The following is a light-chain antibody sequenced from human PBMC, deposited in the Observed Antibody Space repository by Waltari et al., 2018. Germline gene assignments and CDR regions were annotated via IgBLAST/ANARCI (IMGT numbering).Light chain of an antibody. CDR1: SRDVGGYHN. CDR2: EVS. CDR3: SSYTSSSTLHVV. Sequence: QSALTQPASVSGSPGQSITISRTGTSRDVGGYHNVSWYQKHPGKAPKLMIDEVSTRPSGVSNRFSGSNSGNTASLTISGLQAEDEADYYCSSYTSSSTLHVVFGGGTKLTVL. V-gene: IGLV2-14*01. J-gene: IGLJ2*01.